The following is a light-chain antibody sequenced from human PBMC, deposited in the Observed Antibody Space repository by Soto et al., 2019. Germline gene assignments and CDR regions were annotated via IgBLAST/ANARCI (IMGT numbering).Light chain of an antibody. CDR1: QSISTY. CDR3: QQRYSTPRT. Sequence: DIQMIQSPSSLSASGGDRVTITCRASQSISTYLNWYQQNPGKAPKLLIYAASSLQSGVPSRFSGSGSGTDFTLTISSLQPEDFATYYCQQRYSTPRTFGQGTKVDIK. V-gene: IGKV1-39*01. CDR2: AAS. J-gene: IGKJ1*01.